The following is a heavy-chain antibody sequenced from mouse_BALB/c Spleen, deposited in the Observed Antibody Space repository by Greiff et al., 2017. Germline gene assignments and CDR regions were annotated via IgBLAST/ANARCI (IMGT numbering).Heavy chain of an antibody. CDR2: ISSGSSTI. CDR1: GFTFSSFG. V-gene: IGHV5-17*02. D-gene: IGHD1-2*01. Sequence: EVKLMESGGGLVQPGGSRKLSCAASGFTFSSFGMHWVRQAPEKGLEWVAYISSGSSTIYYADTVKGRFTISRDNPKNTLFLQMTSLRSEDTAMYYCARAARLLDFDYWGQGTTLTVSS. J-gene: IGHJ2*01. CDR3: ARAARLLDFDY.